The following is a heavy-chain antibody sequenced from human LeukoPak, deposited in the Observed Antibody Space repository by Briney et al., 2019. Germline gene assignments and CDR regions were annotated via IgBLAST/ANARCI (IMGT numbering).Heavy chain of an antibody. CDR2: INPSGGST. D-gene: IGHD3-3*02. CDR1: GYTFTSYY. V-gene: IGHV1-46*01. Sequence: ASVKVSCKASGYTFTSYYMHWVRQAPGQGLEWMGIINPSGGSTSYAQKFQGRVTMTRDTSISTAYMELSRLRSDDTAVYYCARSGNSSFFGVVIMFDYWGQGTLVTVSS. J-gene: IGHJ4*02. CDR3: ARSGNSSFFGVVIMFDY.